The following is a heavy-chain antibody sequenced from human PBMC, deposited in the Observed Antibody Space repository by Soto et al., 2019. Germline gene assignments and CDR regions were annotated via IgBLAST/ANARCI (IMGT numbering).Heavy chain of an antibody. Sequence: GGSLRLSCAASEFGFSSYAMHWIRQAPGKGLEWVAVISFDGNIIQYADSVKGRFIISRDNIKNTLYLQMNSLRGEDTAVYYCARTFDTTTYYFDYWGQGTQVTVSS. CDR1: EFGFSSYA. D-gene: IGHD3-9*01. CDR3: ARTFDTTTYYFDY. CDR2: ISFDGNII. J-gene: IGHJ4*02. V-gene: IGHV3-30-3*01.